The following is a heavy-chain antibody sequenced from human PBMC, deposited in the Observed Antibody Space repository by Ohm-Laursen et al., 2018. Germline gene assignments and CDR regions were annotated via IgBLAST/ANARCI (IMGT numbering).Heavy chain of an antibody. J-gene: IGHJ4*02. CDR3: AGDSLAVDY. Sequence: SDTLSLTCAVSGGSINNYYWNWIRQPPGKGLEWIGYISDSGSTYYNPSLKSRVTISVDTSKNQFSLRLTSVTAADTAIYYCAGDSLAVDYWGQGTRVTVSS. V-gene: IGHV4-59*01. CDR1: GGSINNYY. CDR2: ISDSGST.